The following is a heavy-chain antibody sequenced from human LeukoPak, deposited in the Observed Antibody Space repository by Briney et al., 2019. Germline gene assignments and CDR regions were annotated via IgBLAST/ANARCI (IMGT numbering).Heavy chain of an antibody. CDR2: IRADGVST. V-gene: IGHV3-43*02. D-gene: IGHD2/OR15-2a*01. CDR1: GFSFGGYA. J-gene: IGHJ6*02. Sequence: GGALRLSCAASGFSFGGYAMHWVRQAPGKGLEGVSLIRADGVSTYYADSVKGRFTIYRENSKNSLYLQMNGLRTDDTALYYCGTWAFYHGLDVWGQGTTVTVSS. CDR3: GTWAFYHGLDV.